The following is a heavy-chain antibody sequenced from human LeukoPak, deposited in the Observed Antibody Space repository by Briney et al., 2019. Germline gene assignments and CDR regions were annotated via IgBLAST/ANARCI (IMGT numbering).Heavy chain of an antibody. J-gene: IGHJ4*02. CDR3: AAGSWYFDY. D-gene: IGHD6-13*01. V-gene: IGHV3-30*03. CDR1: XXXXXXXX. CDR2: ISYDGSNK. Sequence: GGSLRLSCAASXXXXXXXXXXXVXXXXXKXLEWVAVISYDGSNKYYADSVKGRFTISRDNSKNTLYLQMNSLRAEDTAVYYCAAGSWYFDYWGQGTLVTVSS.